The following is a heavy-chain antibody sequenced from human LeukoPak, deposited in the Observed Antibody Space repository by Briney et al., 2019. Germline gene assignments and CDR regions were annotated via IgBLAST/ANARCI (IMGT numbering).Heavy chain of an antibody. CDR1: GFTFSSYS. V-gene: IGHV3-21*01. CDR3: AKVGELDY. D-gene: IGHD1-26*01. Sequence: GGSLRLSCAASGFTFSSYSMNWVRQAPGKGLEWVSSISSSSSYIYYADSVKGRFTISRDNAKNTLYLQMNNLRAEDTAVYYCAKVGELDYWGQGTLVTVSS. J-gene: IGHJ4*02. CDR2: ISSSSSYI.